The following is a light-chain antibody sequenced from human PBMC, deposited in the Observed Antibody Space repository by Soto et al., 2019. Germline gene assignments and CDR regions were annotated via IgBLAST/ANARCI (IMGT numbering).Light chain of an antibody. CDR1: QSISSW. CDR2: KAS. CDR3: QQYNSYSLT. Sequence: DIQMTQSPSTLSASVGDRVTITCRASQSISSWMAWYQQKPGKAPKLLIYKASSLESGVPSRFSGSGSGTEFTLTISSLQPDDFATYYCQQYNSYSLTFGGGTKVEIK. V-gene: IGKV1-5*03. J-gene: IGKJ4*01.